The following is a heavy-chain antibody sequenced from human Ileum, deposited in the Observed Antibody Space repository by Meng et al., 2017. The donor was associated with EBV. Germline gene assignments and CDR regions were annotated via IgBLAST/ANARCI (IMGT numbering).Heavy chain of an antibody. J-gene: IGHJ5*01. CDR2: IHYNGGT. CDR1: GGSISTSSYF. V-gene: IGHV4-39*07. CDR3: AKEQDDGDRGIHRIDS. Sequence: QLQLRESGPGLVKPSETLSLTCTVSGGSISTSSYFWGWNRQTPGKGLEWIGSIHYNGGTAYNPSLQSRVTMSVDTSKNQFSLRLTSVTAADTAVYYCAKEQDDGDRGIHRIDSWGQGTLVTASS. D-gene: IGHD5-18*01.